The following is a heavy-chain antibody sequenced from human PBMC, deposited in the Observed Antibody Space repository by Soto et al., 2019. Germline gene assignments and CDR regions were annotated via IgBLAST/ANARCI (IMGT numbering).Heavy chain of an antibody. CDR2: ISSSTSTI. J-gene: IGHJ4*02. D-gene: IGHD4-17*01. CDR1: GFTFSSYT. V-gene: IGHV3-48*01. Sequence: EVPLVESGGGLVQPGGSLRLSCAASGFTFSSYTMNWVRQAPGKGLEWVSYISSSTSTIYYADSVKGRFTISRDNAKNSLYLQMNSLRAEDTAVYYCASGIRLRWSDFDYWGQGTLVTVSS. CDR3: ASGIRLRWSDFDY.